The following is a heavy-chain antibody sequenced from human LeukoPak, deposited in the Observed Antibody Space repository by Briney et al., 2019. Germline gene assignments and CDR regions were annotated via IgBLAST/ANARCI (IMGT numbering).Heavy chain of an antibody. V-gene: IGHV4-34*01. CDR1: GGSFSGYY. D-gene: IGHD5-18*01. Sequence: SETLSLTCAVYGGSFSGYYWSWIRQPPGKGLEWIGEINHSGSTNYNPSLKSRVTISVDTSKNQFSLKLSSVTAADTAVYYCATGRGYSYGYPRYWGQGARVTVSS. J-gene: IGHJ4*02. CDR2: INHSGST. CDR3: ATGRGYSYGYPRY.